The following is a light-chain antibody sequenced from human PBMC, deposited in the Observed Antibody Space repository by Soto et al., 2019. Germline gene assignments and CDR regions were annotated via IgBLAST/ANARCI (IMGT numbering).Light chain of an antibody. Sequence: QSVLTQPPSVSGAPRQRVTISCSGSSPNIEDNAVNWYQQLPGKTPKLLIYYDDLLPSGVSDRFSGSKSGTSASLAISGLQSEDEADYYCAAWDDSLGVYVFGSGTKVTVL. CDR3: AAWDDSLGVYV. CDR1: SPNIEDNA. CDR2: YDD. J-gene: IGLJ1*01. V-gene: IGLV1-36*01.